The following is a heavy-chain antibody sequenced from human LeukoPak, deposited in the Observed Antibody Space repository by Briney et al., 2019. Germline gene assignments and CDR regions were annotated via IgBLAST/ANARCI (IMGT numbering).Heavy chain of an antibody. J-gene: IGHJ6*03. D-gene: IGHD3-10*01. Sequence: GGSLRLSCAASGFTFSRYAMNWVRQAPGEGLEWVSSISTTSSSSYIHYADSMEGRFTISRDNAKSSLYLQMNSLRAEDTAVYYCARVMAGYYYMDVWGKGTTVTVSS. V-gene: IGHV3-21*01. CDR2: ISTTSSSSYI. CDR1: GFTFSRYA. CDR3: ARVMAGYYYMDV.